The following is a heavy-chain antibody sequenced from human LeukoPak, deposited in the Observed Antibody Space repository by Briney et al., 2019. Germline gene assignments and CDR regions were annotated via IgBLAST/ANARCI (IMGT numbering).Heavy chain of an antibody. CDR3: ARSGTPQQYLWVGFYSYMDV. D-gene: IGHD3-10*01. Sequence: GTSLRLSCAASGFTFSTYSMHWVRQAPGKGLEWVALISFEGGHQYYADSVKGRFTISRDNSKTTLYLQLNSLRTEDTAVYYCARSGTPQQYLWVGFYSYMDVWGKGTAVTVSS. CDR1: GFTFSTYS. V-gene: IGHV3-30*01. J-gene: IGHJ6*03. CDR2: ISFEGGHQ.